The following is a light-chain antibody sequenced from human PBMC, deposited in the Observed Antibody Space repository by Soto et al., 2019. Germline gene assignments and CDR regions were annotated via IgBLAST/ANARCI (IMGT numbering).Light chain of an antibody. Sequence: DIPLTQSPTTLSASVGDRVTITFRASQSISSYFAWYQQKPGKAPKLLIYDASSLESGVPSRFSGSGYGSEFTLTISSLQRDDLATYYCQQYNSYFGGGTKVEL. CDR1: QSISSY. CDR2: DAS. V-gene: IGKV1-5*01. CDR3: QQYNSY. J-gene: IGKJ4*01.